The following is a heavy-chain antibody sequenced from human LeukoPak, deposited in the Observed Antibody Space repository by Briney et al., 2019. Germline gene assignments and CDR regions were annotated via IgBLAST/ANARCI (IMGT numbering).Heavy chain of an antibody. CDR3: AKSFGPVIAAAGTGAD. CDR2: ISGSGGST. J-gene: IGHJ4*02. V-gene: IGHV3-23*01. CDR1: GFTFSSYA. D-gene: IGHD6-13*01. Sequence: PGGSLRLSCAASGFTFSSYAMGWVRQAPGKGLEWVSAISGSGGSTYYADSVKGRFTISRDNSKNTLYLQMNSLRAEDTAVYYCAKSFGPVIAAAGTGADWGQGTLVTVSS.